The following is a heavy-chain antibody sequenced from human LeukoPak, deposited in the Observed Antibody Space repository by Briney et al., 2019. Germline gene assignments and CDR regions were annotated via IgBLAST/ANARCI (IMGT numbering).Heavy chain of an antibody. D-gene: IGHD3-10*01. CDR2: IYSGGST. CDR3: ARGPYRVWFGELYFDY. V-gene: IGHV3-53*01. J-gene: IGHJ4*02. Sequence: SGGSLRLSCAASGFTVSSNYMSWVRQAPGKGLEWVSVIYSGGSTYYAGSVKGRFTISRDNSKNTLYLQMNSLRAEDTAVYYCARGPYRVWFGELYFDYWGQGTLVTVSS. CDR1: GFTVSSNY.